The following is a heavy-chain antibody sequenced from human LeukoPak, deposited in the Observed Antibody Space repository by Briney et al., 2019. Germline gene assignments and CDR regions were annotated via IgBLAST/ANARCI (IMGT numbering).Heavy chain of an antibody. J-gene: IGHJ4*02. CDR1: GGSISSSGYY. D-gene: IGHD2-15*01. CDR2: IYYSGST. V-gene: IGHV4-39*07. CDR3: ARGIISAPPGYFDY. Sequence: PSETLSLTCTVSGGSISSSGYYWGWIRQPPGKGLEWIGSIYYSGSTYYNPSLKSRVTISVDTSKNQFSLKLSSVTAADTAVYYCARGIISAPPGYFDYWGQGTLVTVSS.